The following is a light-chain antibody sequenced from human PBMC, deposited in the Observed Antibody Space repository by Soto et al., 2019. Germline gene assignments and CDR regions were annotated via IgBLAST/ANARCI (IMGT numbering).Light chain of an antibody. CDR2: DAS. V-gene: IGKV1-5*01. Sequence: DIQMTQSPSTLSASVGDRVTITCRASQSISKWLAWSQQKPGKAPKLLIYDASTLETGVPSRFSGSASGTEFTLTISSLQPEDFATYYCQQSYSTFWTFGQGTKVEIK. CDR1: QSISKW. CDR3: QQSYSTFWT. J-gene: IGKJ1*01.